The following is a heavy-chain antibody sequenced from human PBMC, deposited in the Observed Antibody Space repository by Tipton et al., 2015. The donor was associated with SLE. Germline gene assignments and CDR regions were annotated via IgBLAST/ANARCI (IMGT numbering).Heavy chain of an antibody. D-gene: IGHD2-15*01. V-gene: IGHV5-51*03. CDR1: GYSFTTYW. CDR2: IYPGDSDT. CDR3: ARLQDCSGGNCYFYYYAMDV. Sequence: VQLVQSGAEVKKPGESLKISCKGSGYSFTTYWIGWVRQMPGKGLEWMGIIYPGDSDTRYSPSFQGQVTISADKSISTAYLQWSSLKASDTAMYYCARLQDCSGGNCYFYYYAMDVWGQGTTVTVSS. J-gene: IGHJ6*02.